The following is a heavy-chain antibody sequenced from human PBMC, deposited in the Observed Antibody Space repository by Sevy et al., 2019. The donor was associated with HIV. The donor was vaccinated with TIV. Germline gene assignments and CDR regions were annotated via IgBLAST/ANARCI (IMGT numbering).Heavy chain of an antibody. D-gene: IGHD6-19*01. J-gene: IGHJ6*02. Sequence: GGSLRLSCAASGFTFSNYAMNWVRQAPGKGLEWVSVISGNGGTTYDADSVKGRFTISRDKSQNTLYRQMNSLRAEETVVYYCAKVLARGVAVAGSAWGMDVWGQGTTVTVSS. V-gene: IGHV3-23*01. CDR1: GFTFSNYA. CDR2: ISGNGGTT. CDR3: AKVLARGVAVAGSAWGMDV.